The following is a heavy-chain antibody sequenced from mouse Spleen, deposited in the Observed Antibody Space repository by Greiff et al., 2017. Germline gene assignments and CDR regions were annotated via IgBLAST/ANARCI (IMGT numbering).Heavy chain of an antibody. CDR2: ISSGGSYT. Sequence: EVMLVESGGGLVKPGGSLKLSCAASGFTFSSYAMSWVRQTPEKRLEWVATISSGGSYTYYPDSVKGRFTISRDNAKNTLYLQMSSLRSEDTAMYYCARQGYGNYEAMDYWGQGTSVTVSS. D-gene: IGHD2-10*02. V-gene: IGHV5-9-1*01. CDR1: GFTFSSYA. CDR3: ARQGYGNYEAMDY. J-gene: IGHJ4*01.